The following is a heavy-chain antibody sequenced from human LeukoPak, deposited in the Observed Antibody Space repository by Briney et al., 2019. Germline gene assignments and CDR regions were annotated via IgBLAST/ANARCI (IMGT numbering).Heavy chain of an antibody. CDR3: ARDTHYYYDSSGYLLL. J-gene: IGHJ4*02. CDR1: GFTFSSYA. Sequence: GSLRLSCAASGFTFSSYAMHWVRQAPGKGLEWVAVISYDGSNKYYADSVKGRFIISRDNSKNTLYPQMNSLRPEDTAVYYCARDTHYYYDSSGYLLLWGQGTLVTVSS. D-gene: IGHD3-22*01. V-gene: IGHV3-30*04. CDR2: ISYDGSNK.